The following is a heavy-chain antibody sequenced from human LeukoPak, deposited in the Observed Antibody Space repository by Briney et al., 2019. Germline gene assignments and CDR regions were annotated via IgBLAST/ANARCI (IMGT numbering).Heavy chain of an antibody. CDR1: GYTFTNYG. V-gene: IGHV1-18*04. CDR3: ARGWALITVTMEYPSNWFDP. Sequence: ASVKVSCKASGYTFTNYGLGWVRQAPGQGLEWMGWISAHNGNTNYAQNFQDRVTMTTDTSTTTTYMELRSLRSDDTAVYYCARGWALITVTMEYPSNWFDPWGQGTLVTVSS. CDR2: ISAHNGNT. J-gene: IGHJ5*02. D-gene: IGHD4-17*01.